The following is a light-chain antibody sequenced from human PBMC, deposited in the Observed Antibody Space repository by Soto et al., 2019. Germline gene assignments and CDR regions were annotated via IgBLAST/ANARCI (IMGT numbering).Light chain of an antibody. CDR3: AAWDDSLSGWV. CDR1: SSNIGSNY. V-gene: IGLV1-47*02. J-gene: IGLJ3*02. CDR2: SNN. Sequence: QAVVTQPPSASGTPGQRVTISCSGSSSNIGSNYVYWYQQLPGTAPKLLIYSNNERPSGVPDRFSGSKSGTSASLAISGPRSEDEADYYCAAWDDSLSGWVFGGGTKVTVL.